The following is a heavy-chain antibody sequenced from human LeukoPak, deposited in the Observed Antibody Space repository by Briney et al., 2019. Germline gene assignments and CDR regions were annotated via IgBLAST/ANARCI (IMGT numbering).Heavy chain of an antibody. J-gene: IGHJ5*02. CDR2: ISGSGGST. Sequence: GGSLRLSCAASGFTFSSYAMSWVRQAPGKGLEWVSAISGSGGSTYYADSVKGRFTISRDNAKNSLYLQMNSLRPEDTALYYCAKDMGSASTGGFDPMGPGNPGHRLL. D-gene: IGHD2-15*01. CDR3: AKDMGSASTGGFDP. V-gene: IGHV3-23*01. CDR1: GFTFSSYA.